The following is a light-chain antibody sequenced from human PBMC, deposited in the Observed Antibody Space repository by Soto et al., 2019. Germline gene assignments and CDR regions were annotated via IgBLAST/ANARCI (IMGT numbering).Light chain of an antibody. V-gene: IGKV3-15*01. CDR2: VHP. J-gene: IGKJ4*01. CDR1: QSVRSS. CDR3: QQYKNWPQVT. Sequence: EVVMTQSPATLSVSPGERATLSCRASQSVRSSLAWYRKGPGQAPGSSSTVHPPGPLVSQPGSVAVGLGQSSLSPSAACSLKIFAVYYCQQYKNWPQVTFGGGTKVEIK.